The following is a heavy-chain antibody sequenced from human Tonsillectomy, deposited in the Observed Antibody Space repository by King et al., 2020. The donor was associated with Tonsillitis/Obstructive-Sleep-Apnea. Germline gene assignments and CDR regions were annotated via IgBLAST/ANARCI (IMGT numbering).Heavy chain of an antibody. V-gene: IGHV3-43*02. D-gene: IGHD3-22*01. Sequence: VQLVESGGGVVQPGGSLRLSCAASGFTFDDYAMHWVRQAPGKGLEWVSLISGDGGSTYYADSVQGRFTISRDNSKKSLYLQMTTLRTEDTALYYCVKDGQISDYNMRVVVDYYYMDVWGTGTTVTVSS. CDR2: ISGDGGST. CDR1: GFTFDDYA. CDR3: VKDGQISDYNMRVVVDYYYMDV. J-gene: IGHJ6*03.